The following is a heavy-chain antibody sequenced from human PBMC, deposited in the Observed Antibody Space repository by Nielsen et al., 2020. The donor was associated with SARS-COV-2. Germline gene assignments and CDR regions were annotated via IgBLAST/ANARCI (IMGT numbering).Heavy chain of an antibody. CDR2: INPSRGSA. J-gene: IGHJ4*02. D-gene: IGHD6-19*01. Sequence: ASVKVSCKASGYTFTTYYFHWVRQAPGQGLEWMGIINPSRGSASYVQKFQGRVTMTRDTSTSTVYMELSSLKSEDTAVYYCAVGQWLDYWGQGTLVTVSS. V-gene: IGHV1-46*01. CDR1: GYTFTTYY. CDR3: AVGQWLDY.